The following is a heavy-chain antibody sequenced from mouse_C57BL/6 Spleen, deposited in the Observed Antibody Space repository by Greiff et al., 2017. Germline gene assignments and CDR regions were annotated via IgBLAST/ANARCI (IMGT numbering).Heavy chain of an antibody. V-gene: IGHV5-4*01. Sequence: EVQRVESGGGLVKPGGSLKLSCAASGFTFSSYAMSWVRQTPEKRLEWVATISDGGSYTYYPDNVKGRFTISRDNAKNNLYLQMSHLKSEDTAMYYCARDDYDVWFAYWGQGTLVTVSA. CDR3: ARDDYDVWFAY. CDR1: GFTFSSYA. J-gene: IGHJ3*01. CDR2: ISDGGSYT. D-gene: IGHD2-4*01.